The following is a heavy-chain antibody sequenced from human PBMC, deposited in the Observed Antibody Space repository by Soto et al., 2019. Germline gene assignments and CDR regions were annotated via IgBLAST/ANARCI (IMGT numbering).Heavy chain of an antibody. D-gene: IGHD3-3*01. J-gene: IGHJ4*02. CDR1: GFTFTSYA. Sequence: EVQLLESGGGLVQPGGSLRLSCAASGFTFTSYAMSWVRQAPGKGLEWVSAISGSDGSTYYADSVKGRFTISRDNSKNTLYLQISSLRAEDTAVYYCAKRWGNRFLEPRDYFDFWGWRTLVTVSS. CDR2: ISGSDGST. CDR3: AKRWGNRFLEPRDYFDF. V-gene: IGHV3-23*01.